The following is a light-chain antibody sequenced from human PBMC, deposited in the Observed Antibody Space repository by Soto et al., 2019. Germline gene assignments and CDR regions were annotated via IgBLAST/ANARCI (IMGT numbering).Light chain of an antibody. CDR3: QQYYSTPLT. Sequence: DIVMTQSPDSLAVSLGERATINCKSSQSVLYSSNNKNYLAWYQQKPGQPPKLLINWASTRESGVPDRFSGSGSGTDITRTISSLQAEDVAVYYCQQYYSTPLTFGGGTKVEIK. CDR1: QSVLYSSNNKNY. V-gene: IGKV4-1*01. CDR2: WAS. J-gene: IGKJ4*01.